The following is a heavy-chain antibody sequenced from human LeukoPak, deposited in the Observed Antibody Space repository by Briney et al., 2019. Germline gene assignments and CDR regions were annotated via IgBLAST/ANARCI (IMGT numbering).Heavy chain of an antibody. CDR2: ISSSSSYI. J-gene: IGHJ4*02. D-gene: IGHD6-13*01. CDR3: ARGLVKYSSTWYYFDY. CDR1: LFSFSSYS. V-gene: IGHV3-21*01. Sequence: PGGSLRLSCAASLFSFSSYSMNWVRQAPGKGLEWVSSISSSSSYIYYADSVKGRFTISRDNAENSLYLQMNSLRAEDTAVYYCARGLVKYSSTWYYFDYWGQGTLVTVSS.